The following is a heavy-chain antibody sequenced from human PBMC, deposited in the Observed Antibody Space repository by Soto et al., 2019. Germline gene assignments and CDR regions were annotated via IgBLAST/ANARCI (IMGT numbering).Heavy chain of an antibody. CDR2: SSTGGST. CDR3: VIDGPDYRSGRTIHFDH. V-gene: IGHV4-4*07. D-gene: IGHD6-19*01. CDR1: GASISSYY. J-gene: IGHJ4*02. Sequence: SETLSLTCSVSGASISSYYWRWLRKPDGKGLEWVGSSSTGGSTNYNPSLKSRVTLSMEKSSKQLSLKLTSVTAADTAVYFCVIDGPDYRSGRTIHFDHWGQGPLVIV.